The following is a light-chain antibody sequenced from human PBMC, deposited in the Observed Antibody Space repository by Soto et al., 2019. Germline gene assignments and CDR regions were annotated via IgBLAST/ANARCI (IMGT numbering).Light chain of an antibody. V-gene: IGLV2-14*01. Sequence: ALTQPASVSGSPGQSITISCTGTSSDVGGYNYVSWYQQHPGKAPKLMIYDVTNRPSGVSDRFSGSKSGNTASLTISGLQAEDEADYYCSSYTSSSTLVFGGGTKLTVL. CDR3: SSYTSSSTLV. J-gene: IGLJ2*01. CDR1: SSDVGGYNY. CDR2: DVT.